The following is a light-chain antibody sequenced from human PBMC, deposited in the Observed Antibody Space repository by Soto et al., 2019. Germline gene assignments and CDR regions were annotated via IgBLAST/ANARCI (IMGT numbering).Light chain of an antibody. CDR1: SSDVGSYNL. V-gene: IGLV2-23*01. J-gene: IGLJ2*01. CDR3: CSYAGSSTYVV. Sequence: QSALTQPASVSGSPGQSITISCTGTSSDVGSYNLVSWYQQHPGKAPKLMIYEGSKRPSGVSHRFSGSKSGNTASVTISGLQAEDEADYYCCSYAGSSTYVVFGGGTKLTVL. CDR2: EGS.